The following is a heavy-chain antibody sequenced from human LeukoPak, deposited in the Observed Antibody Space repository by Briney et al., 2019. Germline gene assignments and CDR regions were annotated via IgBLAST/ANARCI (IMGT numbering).Heavy chain of an antibody. J-gene: IGHJ4*02. Sequence: PGGSLRLSCAASGFTFSSYAMHWVRQAPGKGLEWVAVISYDGSNKYYADSVKGRFTISRDNSKNTLYLQMNSLRAEDTAVYYCARARQITVTMKGFDYWGQGTLVTVSS. CDR3: ARARQITVTMKGFDY. D-gene: IGHD4-17*01. V-gene: IGHV3-30-3*01. CDR2: ISYDGSNK. CDR1: GFTFSSYA.